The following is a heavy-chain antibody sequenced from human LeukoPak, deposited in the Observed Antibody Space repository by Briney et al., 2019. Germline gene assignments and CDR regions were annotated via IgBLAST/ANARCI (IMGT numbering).Heavy chain of an antibody. J-gene: IGHJ4*02. V-gene: IGHV3-23*01. D-gene: IGHD3-10*01. Sequence: GGSLRLSCAASGFTFSRYAMSWVRQAPGKGLEWVSGISDSGDNTYYADSVKGRFTISRDNSKFTLYLQMNSLRAEDTALYYCAKERSTDRAWFGELLEWGQGNMVTVSS. CDR3: AKERSTDRAWFGELLE. CDR2: ISDSGDNT. CDR1: GFTFSRYA.